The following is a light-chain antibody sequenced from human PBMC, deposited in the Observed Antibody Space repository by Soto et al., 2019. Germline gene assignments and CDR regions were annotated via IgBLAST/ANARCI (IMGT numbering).Light chain of an antibody. CDR3: QQYYSTPWT. CDR1: QSVLYSSNNKNY. Sequence: DIVMTQSPDSLAVSLGERATINCKSSQSVLYSSNNKNYLAWYQQKPGLPPKLLIYWASTRESGVPDRLSGSGSGTDFTLTISSLQAEDVAIYYCQQYYSTPWTFGQGTKVEIK. V-gene: IGKV4-1*01. J-gene: IGKJ1*01. CDR2: WAS.